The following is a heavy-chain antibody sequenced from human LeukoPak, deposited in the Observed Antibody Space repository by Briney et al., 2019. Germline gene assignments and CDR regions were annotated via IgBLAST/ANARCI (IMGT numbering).Heavy chain of an antibody. CDR2: IYHSGST. CDR3: ARGPYDYVWGSYRYSYFDY. Sequence: SETLSLTCAVSGGSISSSNWWSWVRQPPGKGLEWIGEIYHSGSTNYNPSLKSRVTISVDTSKNQFSLKLSSVTAADTAVYYCARGPYDYVWGSYRYSYFDYWGQGTLVTVSS. D-gene: IGHD3-16*02. CDR1: GGSISSSNW. V-gene: IGHV4-4*02. J-gene: IGHJ4*02.